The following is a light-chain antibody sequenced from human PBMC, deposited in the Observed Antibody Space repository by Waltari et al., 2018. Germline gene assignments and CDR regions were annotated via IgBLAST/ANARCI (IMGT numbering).Light chain of an antibody. V-gene: IGKV2-28*01. Sequence: VLTQSPLSLSVTPGESASISCRSSQRLRHSNGYNDVVWYVQKPGQSPQLRVYLGSSRASGVPDRFSCFGSGPDFTLTISRVEAEDVGIYSCMQALQSPFTFGPGTKVEIK. CDR1: QRLRHSNGYND. J-gene: IGKJ3*01. CDR2: LGS. CDR3: MQALQSPFT.